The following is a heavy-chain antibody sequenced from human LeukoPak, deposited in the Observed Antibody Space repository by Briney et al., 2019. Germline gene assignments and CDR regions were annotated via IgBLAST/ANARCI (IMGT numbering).Heavy chain of an antibody. CDR3: TTIRGFCGGRSCLGY. J-gene: IGHJ4*02. CDR2: IKNEVDGGTT. D-gene: IGHD2-15*01. Sequence: PGGSLRLSCAVSGFTFSHAWMSWVRQAPGKGLEWVGRIKNEVDGGTTDYAAPVKGRFTIARDDSKNTLYLQMNSLKSEDTAVYYCTTIRGFCGGRSCLGYWGQGTLVTVSS. CDR1: GFTFSHAW. V-gene: IGHV3-15*01.